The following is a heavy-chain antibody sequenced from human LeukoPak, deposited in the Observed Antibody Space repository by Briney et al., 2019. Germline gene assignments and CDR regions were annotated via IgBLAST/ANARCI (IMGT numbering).Heavy chain of an antibody. J-gene: IGHJ4*02. CDR1: GGSISGTNW. CDR2: ISLAGQT. Sequence: PSGTLSLTCGVSGGSISGTNWWSWVRQPPGQGLEWIGEISLAGQTNYNPSLNGRVTMSLGKSSNQRSLHLTSVTAADTATYFCSRESGPFCPFGYWGQGTLVIVSS. CDR3: SRESGPFCPFGY. D-gene: IGHD1-26*01. V-gene: IGHV4-4*02.